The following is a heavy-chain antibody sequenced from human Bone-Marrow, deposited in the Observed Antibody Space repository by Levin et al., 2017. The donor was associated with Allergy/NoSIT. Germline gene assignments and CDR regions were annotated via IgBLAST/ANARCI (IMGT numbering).Heavy chain of an antibody. Sequence: LSLTCAASGFTFSNNWMNWVRQAPGKGLECVASIKQDGSEKYYVDSVKGRFTISRDNAKNSLYLQMNNLGAEDTAVYFCATRRGGGSGYFDYWGQGTLVTVSS. CDR1: GFTFSNNW. CDR3: ATRRGGGSGYFDY. D-gene: IGHD3-16*01. J-gene: IGHJ4*02. V-gene: IGHV3-7*01. CDR2: IKQDGSEK.